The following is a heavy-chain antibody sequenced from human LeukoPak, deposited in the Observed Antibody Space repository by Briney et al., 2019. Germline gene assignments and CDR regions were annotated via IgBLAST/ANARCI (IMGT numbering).Heavy chain of an antibody. CDR3: ARQGLRLPAHYYYGMDV. J-gene: IGHJ6*02. D-gene: IGHD3-16*01. V-gene: IGHV1-18*01. CDR1: GYTFTSYG. CDR2: ISAKNGNT. Sequence: ASVKVSCKASGYTFTSYGISWVRQAPGQGLEWMGRISAKNGNTKYAQKFQGRVTMTTDTSTTTAYMELRSLTSDDTAVYYCARQGLRLPAHYYYGMDVWGQGTTVTVS.